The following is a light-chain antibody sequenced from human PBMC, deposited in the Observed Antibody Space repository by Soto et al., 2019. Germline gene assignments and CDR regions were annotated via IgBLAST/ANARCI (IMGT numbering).Light chain of an antibody. J-gene: IGKJ4*01. Sequence: DFVLTQSPDSLAVSLGERATINCRSSQTLLSSSDNQNYLAWSRQRPGQPPELLVYWASTRESGDPDRFSGSGSGTEFTLTISSLQAEDVAVYYCHQYFSTPLTFGGGTKLEIK. CDR3: HQYFSTPLT. V-gene: IGKV4-1*01. CDR2: WAS. CDR1: QTLLSSSDNQNY.